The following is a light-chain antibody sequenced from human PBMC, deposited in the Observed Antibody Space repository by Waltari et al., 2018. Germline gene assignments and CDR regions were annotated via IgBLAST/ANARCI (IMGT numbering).Light chain of an antibody. V-gene: IGLV1-40*01. Sequence: QSVLPQPPSVSGAPGQRVIISCTGSSTNIGTGHDVHWYQQLPGTAPKLLISANTNRPSGVPDRFSASKSGTSASLAITGLQAEDEADYYCQSYDSSLSGRVFGGGTKLTVL. CDR3: QSYDSSLSGRV. J-gene: IGLJ3*02. CDR2: ANT. CDR1: STNIGTGHD.